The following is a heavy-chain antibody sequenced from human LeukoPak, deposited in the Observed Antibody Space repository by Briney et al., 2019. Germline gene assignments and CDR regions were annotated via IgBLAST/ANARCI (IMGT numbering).Heavy chain of an antibody. Sequence: SQTLSLTCAISGDSVSRDSIAWNWIRQSPSRGLEWLGRTYYKSAWYNDYAVSVRGRITINPDTSKNQFSLQLNSVTPEDTAVYYCARGTGWPQFDYWGQGTLVTVSS. D-gene: IGHD6-19*01. CDR3: ARGTGWPQFDY. J-gene: IGHJ4*02. CDR2: TYYKSAWYN. CDR1: GDSVSRDSIA. V-gene: IGHV6-1*01.